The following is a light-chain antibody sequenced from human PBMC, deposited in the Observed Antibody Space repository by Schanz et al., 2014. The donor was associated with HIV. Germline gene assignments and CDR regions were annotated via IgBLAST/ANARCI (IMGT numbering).Light chain of an antibody. V-gene: IGKV1-16*01. CDR1: QDISNY. Sequence: DIQMTQSPSSLSASVGDRVTITCQASQDISNYLNWYQQKPGKAPKLLIYAASSLQSGVPSRFSGSGSGTSFTLTITSLQPDDFATYYCQQCVTYPYTFGQGTKLDIK. CDR3: QQCVTYPYT. J-gene: IGKJ2*01. CDR2: AAS.